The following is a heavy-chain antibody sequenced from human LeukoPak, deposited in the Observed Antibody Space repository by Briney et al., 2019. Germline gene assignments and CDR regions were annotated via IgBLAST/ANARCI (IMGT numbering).Heavy chain of an antibody. CDR2: INHSGST. V-gene: IGHV4-34*01. CDR1: GGPFSGYY. CDR3: ARGVGLRSDFDI. J-gene: IGHJ3*02. Sequence: SETLSLTCAVYGGPFSGYYWRWIRQPPGKGLEWIGEINHSGSTNYNPSLKSRVTISLDTSKNQFSLKLSSVTAADTAVYYCARGVGLRSDFDIWGQGTMVTVSS. D-gene: IGHD3-3*01.